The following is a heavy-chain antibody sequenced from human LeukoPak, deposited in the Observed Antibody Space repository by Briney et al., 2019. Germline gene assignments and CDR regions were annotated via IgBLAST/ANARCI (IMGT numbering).Heavy chain of an antibody. CDR3: ATDRGWRTSGYYLYYLEY. D-gene: IGHD3-3*01. Sequence: GGSLRLSCVASGFTFGKYWMSWVRQAPGKGLEWVANIKLDGSEKNYVDSVKGRFTISRDNTKNSLYLQMNSLRAEDTAVYYCATDRGWRTSGYYLYYLEYWGQGTLVTYSS. CDR2: IKLDGSEK. CDR1: GFTFGKYW. J-gene: IGHJ4*02. V-gene: IGHV3-7*01.